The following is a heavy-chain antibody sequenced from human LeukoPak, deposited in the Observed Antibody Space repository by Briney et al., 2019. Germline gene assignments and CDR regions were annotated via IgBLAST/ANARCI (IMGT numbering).Heavy chain of an antibody. D-gene: IGHD2-15*01. CDR3: ASGDNRYCSGGSCYLLGY. CDR1: GGSISSGGYS. V-gene: IGHV4-30-2*01. J-gene: IGHJ4*02. Sequence: SQTLSLTCAVFGGSISSGGYSWSWIRQPPGKGLEWIGYIYHSGGTYYNPSLKSRVTISVDRSENQFSLKLSSVTAADTAVYYCASGDNRYCSGGSCYLLGYWGQGTLVTVSS. CDR2: IYHSGGT.